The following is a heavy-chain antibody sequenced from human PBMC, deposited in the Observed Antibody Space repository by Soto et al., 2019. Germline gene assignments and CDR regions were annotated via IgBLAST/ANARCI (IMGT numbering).Heavy chain of an antibody. J-gene: IGHJ5*02. CDR3: ARGLRWSRGRDNGFDP. V-gene: IGHV1-18*01. Sequence: EFRASVKVSCKASGYTFTSYGISWVRQAPGQGLEWMGWISAYNGNTNYAQKLQGRVTMTTDTSTSTAYMELRSLRSDDTAVYYCARGLRWSRGRDNGFDPWGQGTLVTVSS. D-gene: IGHD4-17*01. CDR1: GYTFTSYG. CDR2: ISAYNGNT.